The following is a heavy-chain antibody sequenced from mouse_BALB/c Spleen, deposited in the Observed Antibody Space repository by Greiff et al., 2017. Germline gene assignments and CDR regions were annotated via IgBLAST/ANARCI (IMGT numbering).Heavy chain of an antibody. CDR3: ASYYCRWYFDV. V-gene: IGHV3-8*02. CDR1: GDSITSGY. CDR2: ISNSGST. J-gene: IGHJ1*01. Sequence: EVKLMESGPSLVKPSQTLSLTCSVTGDSITSGYWNWFRKFTVNKLEYMGYISNSGSTYYNTPLKSRISNTRNTSTNQYYLQLNSVTTEDTATYYCASYYCRWYFDVWGAGTTVTVSS. D-gene: IGHD1-1*01.